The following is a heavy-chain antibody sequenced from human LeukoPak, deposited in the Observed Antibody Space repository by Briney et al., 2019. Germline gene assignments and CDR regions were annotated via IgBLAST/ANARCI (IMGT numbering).Heavy chain of an antibody. Sequence: SETLSLTCTVSGGSISSYYWSWIRQPPGKGLEWIGYIYYSGSTNYNPSLKSRVTISVDTSKNQFSLKLSSVTAADTAVYYCARGPTTVTRAFDYWGQGTLVTVSS. D-gene: IGHD4-11*01. J-gene: IGHJ4*02. V-gene: IGHV4-59*01. CDR2: IYYSGST. CDR3: ARGPTTVTRAFDY. CDR1: GGSISSYY.